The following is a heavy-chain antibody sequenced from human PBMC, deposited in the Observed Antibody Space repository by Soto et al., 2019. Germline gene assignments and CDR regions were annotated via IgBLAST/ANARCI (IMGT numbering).Heavy chain of an antibody. CDR1: GGSFSGYY. Sequence: QVRLQQWGAGLLKPSETLSLTCVVSGGSFSGYYWSWIRQPPGRGLEWLGEINHSGGTDFNPSLKSRVTISGDTSKSQFSLKLTSVTAAAAAVYYCAGRNGYYSAIEYWGQGTLVTVSS. J-gene: IGHJ4*02. V-gene: IGHV4-34*01. D-gene: IGHD3-22*01. CDR3: AGRNGYYSAIEY. CDR2: INHSGGT.